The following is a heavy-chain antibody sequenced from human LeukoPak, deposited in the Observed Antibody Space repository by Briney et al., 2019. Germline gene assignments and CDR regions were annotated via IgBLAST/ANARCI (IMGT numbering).Heavy chain of an antibody. CDR2: IYYSGST. J-gene: IGHJ3*02. V-gene: IGHV4-61*01. D-gene: IGHD2-2*02. Sequence: SQTLSLTCTVSGGSITSGSYYWSWIRQPPGKGLEWIGYIYYSGSTNYNPSLKSRVTISVDTSKNQFSLKLSSVTAADTAVYYCARVVVVPAAIWGAFDIWGQGTMVTVSS. CDR1: GGSITSGSYY. CDR3: ARVVVVPAAIWGAFDI.